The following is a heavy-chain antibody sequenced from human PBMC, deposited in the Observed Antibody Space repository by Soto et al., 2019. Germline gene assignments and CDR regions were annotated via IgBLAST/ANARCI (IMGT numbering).Heavy chain of an antibody. CDR2: IYYSGST. V-gene: IGHV4-31*03. D-gene: IGHD2-15*01. CDR3: ARGCSGGSCYAPPDY. CDR1: GGSISSGGYY. J-gene: IGHJ4*02. Sequence: QVQLQESGPGLVKPSQTLSLTCTVSGGSISSGGYYWSWIRQHPGKGLEWIGYIYYSGSTYYNPSLKSRVTISVDTSKNQFSLKLSSVTAADTAVYYCARGCSGGSCYAPPDYWGQGTLVTVSS.